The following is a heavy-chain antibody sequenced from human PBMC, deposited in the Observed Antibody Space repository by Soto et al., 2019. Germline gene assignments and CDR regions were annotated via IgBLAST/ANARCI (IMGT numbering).Heavy chain of an antibody. Sequence: SETLSLTCTVSGGSISTASYYWGWVRQSPGKWLEWIGSIFCIGNTYYSPSLKSRVTISVDLSNNQFSLRLSSVTAADTALYSCAGNWGFEVAGSRFNPWAVGTLVTVSS. D-gene: IGHD6-19*01. J-gene: IGHJ5*02. CDR3: AGNWGFEVAGSRFNP. CDR2: IFCIGNT. CDR1: GGSISTASYY. V-gene: IGHV4-39*01.